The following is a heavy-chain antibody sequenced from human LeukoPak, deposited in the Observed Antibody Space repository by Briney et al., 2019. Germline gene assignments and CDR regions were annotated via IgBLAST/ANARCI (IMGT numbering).Heavy chain of an antibody. CDR2: IYYSGST. V-gene: IGHV4-59*01. CDR3: ARVGALYCGGDCYYFQH. D-gene: IGHD2-21*02. Sequence: SETLSLACTVSGGSISSYYWSWIRQPPGKGLEWIGYIYYSGSTDYNPSLKSRVTISVDTSKNQFSLKLSSVTAADTAVYYCARVGALYCGGDCYYFQHWGQGTLVTVSS. CDR1: GGSISSYY. J-gene: IGHJ1*01.